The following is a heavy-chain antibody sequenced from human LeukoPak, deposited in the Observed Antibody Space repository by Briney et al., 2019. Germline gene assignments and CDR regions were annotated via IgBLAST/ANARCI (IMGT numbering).Heavy chain of an antibody. CDR2: INHSGGT. Sequence: SETLSLTCAVYGGSFSGYYWSWIRQPPGKGLEWIGEINHSGGTNYNPSLKSRVTISVDTSKNQFSLKLSSVTAADTAVYYCARVWGGSYFDYWGQGTLVTVSS. J-gene: IGHJ4*02. V-gene: IGHV4-34*01. CDR3: ARVWGGSYFDY. CDR1: GGSFSGYY. D-gene: IGHD1-26*01.